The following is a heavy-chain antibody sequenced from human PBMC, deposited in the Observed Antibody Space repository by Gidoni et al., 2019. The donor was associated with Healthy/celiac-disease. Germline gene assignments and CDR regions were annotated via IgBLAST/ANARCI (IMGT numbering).Heavy chain of an antibody. CDR1: GGSISSGGYY. Sequence: QVQLQESGPGLVKPSQTLSLTCTVAGGSISSGGYYWSWIRQHPGKGLEWIGYIYYSGSTYYNPSLKSLVTISVDTSKNQFSLKLSSVTAADTAVYYCARCDTKKNWFDPWGQGTLVTVSS. CDR2: IYYSGST. V-gene: IGHV4-31*01. D-gene: IGHD2-21*02. CDR3: ARCDTKKNWFDP. J-gene: IGHJ5*02.